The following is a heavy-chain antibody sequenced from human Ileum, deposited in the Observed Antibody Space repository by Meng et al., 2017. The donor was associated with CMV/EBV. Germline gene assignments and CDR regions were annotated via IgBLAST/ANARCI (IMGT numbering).Heavy chain of an antibody. J-gene: IGHJ6*02. CDR2: ISGSGGDT. V-gene: IGHV3-23*01. CDR3: SKNLKGGYCTSTSCFLLAMDV. D-gene: IGHD2-2*01. CDR1: GFTFKINF. Sequence: GGSLRLSCAASGFTFKINFINWVRQAPGKGPEWVSSISGSGGDTYYADSVKGRFTVSRDNTKNMVYLLMNSLRGDDTAVYYCSKNLKGGYCTSTSCFLLAMDVWGQGTTVTVSS.